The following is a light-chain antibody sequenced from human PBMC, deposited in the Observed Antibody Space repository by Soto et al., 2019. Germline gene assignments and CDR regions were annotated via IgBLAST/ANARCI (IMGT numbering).Light chain of an antibody. CDR1: QSISGR. CDR2: DAS. Sequence: DIQMTQSPSTLSASVGDSVTITCRASQSISGRLAWYQQKPGKAPKLLIYDASSLEGWVPSRFSGIGSGTEFTLTIRGLQPDDFATYYCQHYNNYPWTFGQGTNVEI. J-gene: IGKJ1*01. CDR3: QHYNNYPWT. V-gene: IGKV1-5*01.